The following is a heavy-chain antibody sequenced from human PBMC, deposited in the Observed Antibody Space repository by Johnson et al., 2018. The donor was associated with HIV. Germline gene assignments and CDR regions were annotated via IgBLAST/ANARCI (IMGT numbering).Heavy chain of an antibody. V-gene: IGHV3-53*01. CDR2: IYSGGST. Sequence: VQLVESGGGLIQPGGSLRLSCAASGFTVSSNYMSWVRQAPGKGLEWVSVIYSGGSTYTADSVKGRFTISRDNSKNTLFLQMSSLRAEDAAVYYCAKDIGDGYNRWGAFDFWGQGTMVTVSS. J-gene: IGHJ3*01. CDR1: GFTVSSNY. CDR3: AKDIGDGYNRWGAFDF. D-gene: IGHD5-24*01.